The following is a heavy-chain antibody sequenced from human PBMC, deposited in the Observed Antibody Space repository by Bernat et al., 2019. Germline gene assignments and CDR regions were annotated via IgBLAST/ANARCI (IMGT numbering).Heavy chain of an antibody. CDR2: MNPNSGNT. D-gene: IGHD3-10*01. CDR1: GYTFTSYD. Sequence: QVQLVQSGAEVKKPGASVKVSCKASGYTFTSYDINWVRQATGQGLAWMGWMNPNSGNTGYAQKFQGRVTVTRNNAISTAYMGLGRLRSEEKAVYYCAGGGSHWAQHWGQGTLVTVAS. V-gene: IGHV1-8*01. J-gene: IGHJ1*01. CDR3: AGGGSHWAQH.